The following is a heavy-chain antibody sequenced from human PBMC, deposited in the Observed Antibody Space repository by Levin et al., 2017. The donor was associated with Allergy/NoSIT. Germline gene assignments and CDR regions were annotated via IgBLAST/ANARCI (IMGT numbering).Heavy chain of an antibody. CDR2: IRNKANSYTT. J-gene: IGHJ4*02. V-gene: IGHV3-72*01. CDR3: GRGGRYNCNGGNCYQYFDY. Sequence: LTCAASGFTFSDYYMDWVRQAPGKGLEWVGRIRNKANSYTTDYAASVKGRFTISRDDSKNSLYLQMNSLQTEDTAVYYCGRGGRYNCNGGNCYQYFDYWGQGTLVTVSS. CDR1: GFTFSDYY. D-gene: IGHD2-15*01.